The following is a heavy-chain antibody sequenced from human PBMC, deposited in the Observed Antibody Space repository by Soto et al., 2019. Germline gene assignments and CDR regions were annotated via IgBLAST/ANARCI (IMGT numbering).Heavy chain of an antibody. CDR2: IYNSVNT. CDR1: GDSISNGYYT. V-gene: IGHV4-30-4*01. Sequence: QVHLQESGPGLVEPSQTLSLTCTVSGDSISNGYYTWSWIRQPPGKDLEWIGHIYNSVNTYSNPSLKSRVTISADTSKNQFSLKLSSVTAADTAVYYCASGPSGDKVDYWGQGTLVTVSS. CDR3: ASGPSGDKVDY. J-gene: IGHJ4*02. D-gene: IGHD3-10*01.